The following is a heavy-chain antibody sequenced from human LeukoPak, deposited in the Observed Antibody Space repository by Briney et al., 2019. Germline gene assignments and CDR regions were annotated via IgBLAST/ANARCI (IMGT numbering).Heavy chain of an antibody. CDR3: ARDRPVKARSRPHY. CDR1: AFTFSDYG. D-gene: IGHD6-6*01. V-gene: IGHV3-30*03. J-gene: IGHJ4*02. Sequence: PGGSLRLSCVASAFTFSDYGMHWVRQAPGKGLDWVALISHDGSKTYYADSVKGRFTISRDNSKNTLFLQMNSLRVEDTAVYFCARDRPVKARSRPHYWGQGTLVTVSS. CDR2: ISHDGSKT.